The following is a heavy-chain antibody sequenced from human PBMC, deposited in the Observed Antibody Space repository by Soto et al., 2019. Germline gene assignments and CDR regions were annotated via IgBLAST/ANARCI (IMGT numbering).Heavy chain of an antibody. CDR3: AREMGPEKWLRSDPWSFDY. J-gene: IGHJ4*02. D-gene: IGHD5-12*01. V-gene: IGHV3-21*01. CDR2: ISSSSSYI. Sequence: EVQLVESGGGLVKPGGSLRLSCAASGFTFSSYSMNWVRQAPGKGLEWVSSISSSSSYIYYADSVKGRFTISRDNAKNALYLQMNSLRAEDTAVYYCAREMGPEKWLRSDPWSFDYWGQGTLVTVSS. CDR1: GFTFSSYS.